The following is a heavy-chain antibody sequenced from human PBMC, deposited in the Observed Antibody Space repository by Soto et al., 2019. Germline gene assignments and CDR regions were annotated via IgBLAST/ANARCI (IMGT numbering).Heavy chain of an antibody. V-gene: IGHV3-30-3*01. Sequence: PGGSLRLSCAASGFTFSYYPMHWVRQAPGKGLEWVAVISFDGSNKYYADSVKGRFTISRDNSKNTLYLQMNSLRAEDTAVYYCARGLSEWELRGALDYWGQGTLVTVSS. CDR1: GFTFSYYP. CDR3: ARGLSEWELRGALDY. J-gene: IGHJ4*02. CDR2: ISFDGSNK. D-gene: IGHD1-26*01.